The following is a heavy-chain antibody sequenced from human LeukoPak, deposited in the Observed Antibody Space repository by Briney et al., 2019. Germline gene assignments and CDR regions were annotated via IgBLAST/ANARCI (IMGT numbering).Heavy chain of an antibody. V-gene: IGHV3-73*01. CDR3: TRSDGDYAYDY. Sequence: GGSLKLACAASGSTFSGSSLHWVRQASGKGLEWVGRIRSKANSYGTAYGESVKGRFTVSRDDSKNTAYLQMNSLKTEDTAMYCCTRSDGDYAYDYWGQGTLVTVSS. CDR2: IRSKANSYGT. CDR1: GSTFSGSS. D-gene: IGHD4-17*01. J-gene: IGHJ4*02.